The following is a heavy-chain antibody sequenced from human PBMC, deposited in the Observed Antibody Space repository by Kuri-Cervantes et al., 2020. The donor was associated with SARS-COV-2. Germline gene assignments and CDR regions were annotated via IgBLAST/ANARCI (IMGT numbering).Heavy chain of an antibody. CDR2: INPSGGGT. Sequence: ASVNVSCKASGYTFTSHGISWVRQAPGHGLEWMGWINPSGGGTHYSQKFQDRVTMTRDTSIATAYMELNRLRSDDAAMYYCAREEHDIVMDHAFDGWGQGTMVTVSS. CDR3: AREEHDIVMDHAFDG. CDR1: GYTFTSHG. J-gene: IGHJ3*01. D-gene: IGHD2-21*01. V-gene: IGHV1-2*02.